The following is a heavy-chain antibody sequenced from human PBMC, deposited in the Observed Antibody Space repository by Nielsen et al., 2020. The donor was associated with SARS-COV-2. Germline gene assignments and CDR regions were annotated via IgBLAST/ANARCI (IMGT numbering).Heavy chain of an antibody. CDR2: IYYSGST. CDR1: GGSISSYY. D-gene: IGHD6-13*01. Sequence: SETLSLTCTVSGGSISSYYWSWIRQPPGKGLEWIGYIYYSGSTNYNPSLKSRVTISVDTSKNQFSLKLSSVTAADTAVYYCARGRDSSSWRYYYYGMDVWGQGTTVTVSS. J-gene: IGHJ6*02. CDR3: ARGRDSSSWRYYYYGMDV. V-gene: IGHV4-59*13.